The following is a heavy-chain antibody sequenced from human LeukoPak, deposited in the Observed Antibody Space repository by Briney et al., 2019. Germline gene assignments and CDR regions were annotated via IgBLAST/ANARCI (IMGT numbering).Heavy chain of an antibody. CDR1: GGSFSGYY. CDR2: INHSGST. D-gene: IGHD6-13*01. Sequence: PSETLSLTCAVYGGSFSGYYWSWIRQPPGKGLEWIGEINHSGSTNYNPSLKSRVTISVDTSKNQFSLKLSSVTAADTAVYYCARRIAAAGEAERNYFDYWGQGTLVTVSS. V-gene: IGHV4-34*01. J-gene: IGHJ4*02. CDR3: ARRIAAAGEAERNYFDY.